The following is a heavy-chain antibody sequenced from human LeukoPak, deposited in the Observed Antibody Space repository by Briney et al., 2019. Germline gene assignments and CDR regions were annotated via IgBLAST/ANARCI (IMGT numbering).Heavy chain of an antibody. J-gene: IGHJ4*02. V-gene: IGHV3-7*04. CDR3: ARAAYTGSKTSFDY. D-gene: IGHD1-26*01. CDR1: GFTFSTSW. Sequence: GGSRRPSGAASGFTFSTSWMSGVGQSPGKGLDGVANIKQDGSEKYYVDSVKGRFTISRDNAKISLYLQINSVRAEDTAVYYCARAAYTGSKTSFDYWGQGTLVIVSS. CDR2: IKQDGSEK.